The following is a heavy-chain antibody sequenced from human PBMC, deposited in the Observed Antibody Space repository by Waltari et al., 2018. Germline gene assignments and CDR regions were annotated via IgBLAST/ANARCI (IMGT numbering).Heavy chain of an antibody. V-gene: IGHV3-43D*04. CDR1: GSPLDDYA. Sequence: EVQLVESGGVVVQPGGSLRLSCEASGSPLDDYAMHWVRQAPGKGLEWVSLISWDGNTYYADSVKGRFTISRDNSKNSLYLQMNSLRAEDSALYSCAKADASGGGGFDYWGQGTLVTVSS. CDR2: ISWDGNT. J-gene: IGHJ4*02. D-gene: IGHD6-19*01. CDR3: AKADASGGGGFDY.